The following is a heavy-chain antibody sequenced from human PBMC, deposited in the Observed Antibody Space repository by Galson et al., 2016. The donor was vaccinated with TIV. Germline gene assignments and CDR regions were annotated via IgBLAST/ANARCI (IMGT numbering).Heavy chain of an antibody. D-gene: IGHD6-25*01. V-gene: IGHV3-7*01. CDR2: IKHNGYEK. J-gene: IGHJ3*02. Sequence: SLRLSCAASGFTFSSYWISWVRQAPGKGLEWVASIKHNGYEKYYVDSVRGRFTISRDNAENSLYLLQMNSLRAEDTAVYYCARELRQDAFDIWGQGTMVTVSS. CDR3: ARELRQDAFDI. CDR1: GFTFSSYW.